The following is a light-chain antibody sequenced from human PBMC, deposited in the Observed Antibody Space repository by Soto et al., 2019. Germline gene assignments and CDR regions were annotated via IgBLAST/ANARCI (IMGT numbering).Light chain of an antibody. CDR1: SSNIGAGYD. CDR2: HNS. J-gene: IGLJ1*01. CDR3: QSYDSRLSGSRV. V-gene: IGLV1-40*01. Sequence: QSALTQPPSVSGAPGQRVTISCTGSSSNIGAGYDVHWYQQLPGIAPKLLIYHNSNRPSGVPDRFSGSKSGTSASLAITGLQAEDEADYYCQSYDSRLSGSRVFGTGTKVTVL.